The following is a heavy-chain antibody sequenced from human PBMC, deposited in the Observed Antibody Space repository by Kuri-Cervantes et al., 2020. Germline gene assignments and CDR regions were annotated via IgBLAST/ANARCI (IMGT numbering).Heavy chain of an antibody. CDR1: GYTFTSYG. V-gene: IGHV1-18*01. Sequence: ASVKVSCKASGYTFTSYGISWVRQAPGQGLEWMGWISAYNGNTNYAQKLQGRVTMTTDTSTSTAYMELRSLRSDDTAVYYCARGSLNYVWGSYRSYYFDYWGQGTLVTVSS. CDR3: ARGSLNYVWGSYRSYYFDY. D-gene: IGHD3-16*02. J-gene: IGHJ4*02. CDR2: ISAYNGNT.